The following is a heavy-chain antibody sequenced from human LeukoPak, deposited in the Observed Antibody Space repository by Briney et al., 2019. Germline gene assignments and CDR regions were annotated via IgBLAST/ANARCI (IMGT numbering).Heavy chain of an antibody. CDR2: ITGGANSV. D-gene: IGHD6-13*01. CDR1: GFTFSAFA. CDR3: AKGAVAGKVDWFDP. J-gene: IGHJ5*02. V-gene: IGHV3-23*01. Sequence: GGSLRLSCAASGFTFSAFAMTWVRQAPGKAPEWVSSITGGANSVFYADSVKGRFTFSRDNSKNTLYLQMNSLRAEDTAVYYCAKGAVAGKVDWFDPWGQGTLVTVSS.